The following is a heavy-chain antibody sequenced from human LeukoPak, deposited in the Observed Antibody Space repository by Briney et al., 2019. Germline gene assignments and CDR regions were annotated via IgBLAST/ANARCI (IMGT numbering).Heavy chain of an antibody. D-gene: IGHD5-18*01. CDR2: NSGSGGST. CDR3: ARTGRGYSWGGY. CDR1: GFTFNTYA. V-gene: IGHV3-23*01. J-gene: IGHJ4*02. Sequence: GGSLRLSCAASGFTFNTYAMSWVRQAPGKGLEWVSSNSGSGGSTYYADSVEGRFTISRDNSKNTLYLQMNSLRAEDTAVYYCARTGRGYSWGGYWGQGTLVTVSS.